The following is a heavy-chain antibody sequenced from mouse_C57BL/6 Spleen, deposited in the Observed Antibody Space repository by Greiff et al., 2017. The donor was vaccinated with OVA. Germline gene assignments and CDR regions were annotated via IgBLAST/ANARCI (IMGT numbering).Heavy chain of an antibody. Sequence: QVQLQQPGAELVRPGSSVKLSCKASGYTFTSYWMHWVKQRPIQGLEWIGNIDPSDSETQYNQKFKDKATLTVDKSSSTAYMQLSSLTSEDSEVYYCARDSSGSWFAYWGQGTLVTVSA. CDR2: IDPSDSET. CDR1: GYTFTSYW. V-gene: IGHV1-52*01. J-gene: IGHJ3*01. D-gene: IGHD3-2*02. CDR3: ARDSSGSWFAY.